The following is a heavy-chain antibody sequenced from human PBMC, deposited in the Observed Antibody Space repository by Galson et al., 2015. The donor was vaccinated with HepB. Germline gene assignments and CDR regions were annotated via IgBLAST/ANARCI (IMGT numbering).Heavy chain of an antibody. V-gene: IGHV3-48*02. Sequence: SLRLSCAASGFTFSRYSMNWVRQAPGKGLEWVSSISTSTTIYYADSVKGRFTISRDNAENSLYLQMNSLRDEDTAIYYCARDLLGYYDMDVWGQGTTVTVSS. CDR3: ARDLLGYYDMDV. J-gene: IGHJ6*02. CDR1: GFTFSRYS. D-gene: IGHD7-27*01. CDR2: ISTSTTI.